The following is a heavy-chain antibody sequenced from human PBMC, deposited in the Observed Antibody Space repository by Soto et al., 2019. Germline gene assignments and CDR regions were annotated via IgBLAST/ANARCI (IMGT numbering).Heavy chain of an antibody. J-gene: IGHJ3*02. CDR2: IWYDGSNK. CDR3: DREYYDILPDLSFDI. Sequence: QVQLVESGGGVVQPGRSLRLSCAASGFTFSSYGMHWVRQAPGKGLEWVAVIWYDGSNKYYADSVKGRFTISRDNSKNTLYLQMNSLRAEDTAVYYCDREYYDILPDLSFDIWGQGTMVTVSS. D-gene: IGHD3-9*01. V-gene: IGHV3-33*01. CDR1: GFTFSSYG.